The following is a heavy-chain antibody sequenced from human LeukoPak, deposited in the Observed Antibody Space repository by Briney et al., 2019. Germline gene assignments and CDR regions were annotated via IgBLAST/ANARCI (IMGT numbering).Heavy chain of an antibody. J-gene: IGHJ6*02. Sequence: PGGSLRLSCAASGFTFSSYAMSWVRQAPGKGLEWVSAISGSGGSTYYADSVKGRFTISRDNSKNTLYLQMNSLRAEDTAVYYCAKDQLPSSPNYYYYGMDVWGQGTTVTVSS. CDR2: ISGSGGST. D-gene: IGHD2-2*01. CDR3: AKDQLPSSPNYYYYGMDV. V-gene: IGHV3-23*01. CDR1: GFTFSSYA.